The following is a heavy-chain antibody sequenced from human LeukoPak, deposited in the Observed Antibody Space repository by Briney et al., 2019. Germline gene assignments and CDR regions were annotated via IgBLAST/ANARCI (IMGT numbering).Heavy chain of an antibody. CDR1: GDSMSNFY. V-gene: IGHV4-59*01. CDR3: ARATYSSSSQYDY. Sequence: SETLSLTCSVSGDSMSNFYWSWIRQPPGKGLEWIGYIDYSGSTNYNPSLKSRVTISVDTSKNQFSLKLSSVTAADTAVYYCARATYSSSSQYDYWGQGTLVTVSS. D-gene: IGHD6-13*01. J-gene: IGHJ4*02. CDR2: IDYSGST.